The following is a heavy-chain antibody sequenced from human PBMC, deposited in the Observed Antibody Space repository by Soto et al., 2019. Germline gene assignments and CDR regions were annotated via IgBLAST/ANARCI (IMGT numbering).Heavy chain of an antibody. CDR3: ARDLAWKRGKVGRYYYGMDV. J-gene: IGHJ6*02. CDR2: ISTRSTYT. CDR1: GFIFSDYY. V-gene: IGHV3-11*06. Sequence: GGSLRLSCAASGFIFSDYYMSWVRQTPGKGLEWVSYISTRSTYTNYADSVKGRFTISRDNTKNSLYLQMDSLRVEDTTVYYCARDLAWKRGKVGRYYYGMDVWGQGTTVTVSS. D-gene: IGHD1-1*01.